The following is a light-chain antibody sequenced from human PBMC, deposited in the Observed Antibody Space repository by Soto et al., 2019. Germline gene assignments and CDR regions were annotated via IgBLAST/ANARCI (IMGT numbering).Light chain of an antibody. CDR2: GAS. CDR1: QSVSTN. J-gene: IGKJ2*01. Sequence: EIVMTQSPATLSASPGEGATLSCRASQSVSTNVAWYQQKPGQAPGLLIYGASTRATGVPARFSGSGSETEFTLSISSLQSEDFAVYYCQQSNNGPYTFGQGTKLEIK. CDR3: QQSNNGPYT. V-gene: IGKV3-15*01.